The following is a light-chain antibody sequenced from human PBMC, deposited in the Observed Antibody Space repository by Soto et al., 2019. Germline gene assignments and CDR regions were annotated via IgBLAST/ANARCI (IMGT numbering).Light chain of an antibody. CDR3: QQNNGLPT. Sequence: DIQMTQSPSSLSASVGDRVTITCQASQDITNSLNWYQQKPGKVPKLLICDASNLETGVPSRFSGSGSGTDFTFSISSLQPEDIATYYCQQNNGLPTFGGGTKVEIK. CDR2: DAS. J-gene: IGKJ4*01. CDR1: QDITNS. V-gene: IGKV1-33*01.